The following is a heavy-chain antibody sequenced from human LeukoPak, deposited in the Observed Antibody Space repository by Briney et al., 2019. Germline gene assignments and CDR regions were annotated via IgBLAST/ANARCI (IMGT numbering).Heavy chain of an antibody. D-gene: IGHD5-12*01. Sequence: GASGKVSCKASGYTFTSYYLHWLRQAPGQGLEWMGIINPSGDSTTYPQKFEGRVTMTSDTPTSTVYMELSSLRFEDTAAYYCARGRYRDYQYFDHWGQGTLVTVSS. CDR3: ARGRYRDYQYFDH. J-gene: IGHJ4*02. CDR2: INPSGDST. V-gene: IGHV1-46*01. CDR1: GYTFTSYY.